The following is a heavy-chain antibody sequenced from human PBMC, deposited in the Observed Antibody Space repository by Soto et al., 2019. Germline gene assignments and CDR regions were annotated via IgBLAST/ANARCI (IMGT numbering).Heavy chain of an antibody. CDR2: IWYAGSNK. V-gene: IGHV3-33*01. J-gene: IGHJ4*02. CDR1: VFTFSSYG. D-gene: IGHD3-3*01. CDR3: AREARSSYPDY. Sequence: QVQLVESGGGVVQTGRSLRLSCAASVFTFSSYGMHWVSQAPGNGLEWVAVIWYAGSNKYYADSVKGRFTISRDNSKNTLDQQMNSLRSEDKAVYYCAREARSSYPDYGGQGTLVTV.